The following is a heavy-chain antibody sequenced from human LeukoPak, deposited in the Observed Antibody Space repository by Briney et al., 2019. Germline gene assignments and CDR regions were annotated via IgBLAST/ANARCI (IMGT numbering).Heavy chain of an antibody. CDR2: INPNSGGT. CDR1: GYTFTGYY. CDR3: ARAGILYYGTGSYYNG. V-gene: IGHV1-2*02. D-gene: IGHD3-10*01. Sequence: ASVKVSCKASGYTFTGYYMHWVRQAPGQGLEWMGWINPNSGGTNYAQQFQGRVTMTRDTSISTAYMELSRLRSDDTAVYYCARAGILYYGTGSYYNGWGQGTLVTVSS. J-gene: IGHJ4*02.